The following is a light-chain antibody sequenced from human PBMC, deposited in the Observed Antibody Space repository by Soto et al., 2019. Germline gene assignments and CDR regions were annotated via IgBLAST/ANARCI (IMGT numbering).Light chain of an antibody. CDR1: QGLNAN. Sequence: DIQLTQSPSFLSASVGDRVTITCRASQGLNANLAWYQQKPGKAPKLLIYGASTLQCGVPSRFSGSLSGTEFTLTISSLQPEDFATYYCQQFNTYPLPFDPGTKVDV. CDR2: GAS. J-gene: IGKJ3*01. CDR3: QQFNTYPLP. V-gene: IGKV1-9*01.